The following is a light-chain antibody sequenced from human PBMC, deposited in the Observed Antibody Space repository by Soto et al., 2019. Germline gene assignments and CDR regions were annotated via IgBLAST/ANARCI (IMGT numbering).Light chain of an antibody. CDR2: EGS. J-gene: IGLJ2*01. CDR3: SSYAGAVV. V-gene: IGLV2-23*01. CDR1: SSAVGSYNL. Sequence: QSVLTQPASVSGSPGQSITISCTRTSSAVGSYNLVSWYQHHPGKAPKLMIHEGSERPSGVSNRFSGAQSGNTASLTISGLQAEDEADYYCSSYAGAVVFGGGTKLTVL.